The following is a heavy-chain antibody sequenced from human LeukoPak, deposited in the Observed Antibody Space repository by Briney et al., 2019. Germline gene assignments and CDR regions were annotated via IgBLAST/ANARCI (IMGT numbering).Heavy chain of an antibody. CDR1: GFTFSSYG. CDR3: AKDPKYSSSAIDY. CDR2: IRYDGSNK. D-gene: IGHD6-6*01. J-gene: IGHJ4*02. V-gene: IGHV3-30*02. Sequence: PGGSLRLSCAASGFTFSSYGMHWVRQAPGKGLEWVAFIRYDGSNKYYADSVKGRFTISRDNSKNTLYLQMNSLRAEDTAVYYCAKDPKYSSSAIDYWGQGTLVTVSS.